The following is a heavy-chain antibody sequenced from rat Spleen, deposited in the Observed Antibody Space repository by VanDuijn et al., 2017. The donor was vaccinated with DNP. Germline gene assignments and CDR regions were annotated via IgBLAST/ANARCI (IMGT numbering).Heavy chain of an antibody. Sequence: EVQMVESGGGLVQPGGSLKLSCAASGFIFSNYDMAWVRQAPTKGLEWVASISHSGGITYYRDSVKGRFTVSRDNSRNALYLQMNSLRSEDTATYYCARFESGWFAYWGQGTLVTVSS. CDR3: ARFESGWFAY. CDR1: GFIFSNYD. V-gene: IGHV5S13*01. J-gene: IGHJ3*01. CDR2: ISHSGGIT. D-gene: IGHD3-8*01.